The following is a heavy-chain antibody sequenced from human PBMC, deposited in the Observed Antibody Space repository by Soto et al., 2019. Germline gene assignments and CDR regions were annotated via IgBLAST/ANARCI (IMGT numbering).Heavy chain of an antibody. V-gene: IGHV3-33*01. J-gene: IGHJ5*02. Sequence: ESGGGVVQPGRSLRLSCAASGFTFSSYGMHWVRQAPGKGLEWVAVIWYDGSNKYYADSVKGRFTISRDNSKNTLYLQMNSLRAEDTAVYYCARDLLGDSTFDPWGQGTLVTVSS. CDR3: ARDLLGDSTFDP. CDR1: GFTFSSYG. D-gene: IGHD2-21*02. CDR2: IWYDGSNK.